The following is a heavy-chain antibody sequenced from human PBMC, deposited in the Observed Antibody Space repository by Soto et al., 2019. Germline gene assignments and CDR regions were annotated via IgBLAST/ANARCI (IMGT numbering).Heavy chain of an antibody. V-gene: IGHV4-4*07. J-gene: IGHJ6*02. D-gene: IGHD6-13*01. CDR2: IYTSGST. CDR1: GGSIRSYY. CDR3: ARETAAAVAHYYYYGMDV. Sequence: SETLSLTSTVSGGSIRSYYWSWIRQPAGKGLEWIGRIYTSGSTNYNPSLKSRVTMSVDTSKNQFSMKLSSVTAADTAVYYCARETAAAVAHYYYYGMDVWGQGTTVT.